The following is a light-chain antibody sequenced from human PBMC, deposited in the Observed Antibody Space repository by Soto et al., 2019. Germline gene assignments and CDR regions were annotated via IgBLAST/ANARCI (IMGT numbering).Light chain of an antibody. J-gene: IGLJ1*01. CDR3: SSFAGSNSV. CDR1: SIDVGGYNY. CDR2: EVS. V-gene: IGLV2-8*01. Sequence: LTQPPSASGSPGQSVTISCTGTSIDVGGYNYVSWYQQHPGKAPKLMIYEVSKRPSGVPDRFSGSKSGNTASLTVSGLQAEDEADYYCSSFAGSNSVFXTGTKVTVL.